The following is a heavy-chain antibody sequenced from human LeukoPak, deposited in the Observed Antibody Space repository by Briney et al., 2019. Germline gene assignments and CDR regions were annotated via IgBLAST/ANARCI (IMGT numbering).Heavy chain of an antibody. CDR2: INSDGSSR. CDR1: GFTFSSHW. Sequence: GGSLRLSCAASGFTFSSHWMHWVRQVPGKGLVWVSRINSDGSSRSYVDSVMGRFTISRDNAKNTLYLQLDSLRAEDTAVYYCARGLAVAGSSWFDPWGQGTLVSVSS. CDR3: ARGLAVAGSSWFDP. D-gene: IGHD6-19*01. V-gene: IGHV3-74*01. J-gene: IGHJ5*02.